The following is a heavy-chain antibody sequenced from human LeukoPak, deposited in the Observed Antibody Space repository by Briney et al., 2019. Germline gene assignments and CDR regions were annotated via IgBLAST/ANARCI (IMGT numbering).Heavy chain of an antibody. Sequence: PGGSLRLSCAASGFTFSSYGMHWVRQAPGKGLEWVAVISYDGSNKYYADSVKGRFTISRDNSKNTLYLQMNSLRAEDTAVYYCAKDLSGYGPLYDILTAEEDGMDVWGQGTTVTVSS. CDR3: AKDLSGYGPLYDILTAEEDGMDV. CDR2: ISYDGSNK. CDR1: GFTFSSYG. V-gene: IGHV3-30*18. D-gene: IGHD3-9*01. J-gene: IGHJ6*02.